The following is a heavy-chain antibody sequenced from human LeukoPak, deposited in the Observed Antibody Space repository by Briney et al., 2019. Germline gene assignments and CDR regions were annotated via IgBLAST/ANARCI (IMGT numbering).Heavy chain of an antibody. J-gene: IGHJ4*02. V-gene: IGHV3-48*04. D-gene: IGHD3-22*01. CDR2: ISTSSPTI. Sequence: GGSLRLSCAASGFMFHRYGMTWVRQAPGKGREWGSYISTSSPTIYYADSVKGRFSISRDDAKNSLYLQMSSLRAEDTAVYYCARDARGFYDTSGYYGFDYWGQGTLVTVSS. CDR1: GFMFHRYG. CDR3: ARDARGFYDTSGYYGFDY.